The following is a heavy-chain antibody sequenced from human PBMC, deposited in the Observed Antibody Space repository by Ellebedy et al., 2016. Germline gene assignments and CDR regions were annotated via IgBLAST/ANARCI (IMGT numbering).Heavy chain of an antibody. CDR2: ISYDGSDK. CDR1: RVSFSSFD. J-gene: IGHJ6*02. CDR3: AKVYHYGSRRYSENYYYGLDV. Sequence: GESLKISXAASRVSFSSFDMHWVRQAPGKGLEWVAAISYDGSDKYFGDSVKGRFSISRGNSKNTLYLQMNSLRVEDAAVYYCAKVYHYGSRRYSENYYYGLDVWGQGTTVTVSS. D-gene: IGHD3-10*01. V-gene: IGHV3-30*18.